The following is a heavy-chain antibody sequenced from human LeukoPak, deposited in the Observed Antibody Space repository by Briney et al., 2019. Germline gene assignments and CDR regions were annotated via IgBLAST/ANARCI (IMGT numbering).Heavy chain of an antibody. CDR3: ARTYDSSGSVPPDYFDY. V-gene: IGHV1-69*01. J-gene: IGHJ4*02. D-gene: IGHD3-22*01. CDR1: GGTFSSYA. Sequence: ASVKVSCKSSGGTFSSYAISWVRHAPGQGLEWMGGIIPIFGTANYAQKFQGRVTITADESTSTAYMELSSLRSEDTAVYYCARTYDSSGSVPPDYFDYWGQGTLVTVSS. CDR2: IIPIFGTA.